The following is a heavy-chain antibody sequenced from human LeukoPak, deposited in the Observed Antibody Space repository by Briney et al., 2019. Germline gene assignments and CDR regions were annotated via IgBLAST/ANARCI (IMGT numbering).Heavy chain of an antibody. Sequence: GGSLRLSCAASGFTFSSYGMHWVRQAPGKGLEWVAFIRYDGSNKYYADSVKGRFTISRDNSKNTLYLQMNSLRAEDTAVYYWAKDKGNNYYYYMDVWGKGPTVTVSS. CDR1: GFTFSSYG. J-gene: IGHJ6*03. D-gene: IGHD2/OR15-2a*01. CDR3: AKDKGNNYYYYMDV. CDR2: IRYDGSNK. V-gene: IGHV3-30*02.